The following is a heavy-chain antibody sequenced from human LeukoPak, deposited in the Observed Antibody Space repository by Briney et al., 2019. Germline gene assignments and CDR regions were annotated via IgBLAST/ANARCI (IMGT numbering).Heavy chain of an antibody. V-gene: IGHV3-23*01. J-gene: IGHJ5*01. CDR1: GFTLKSDA. Sequence: GGSLRLSCAVSGFTLKSDAMTWGRQAPGKGLEWVSGISGSAGSTYYADAVKGRFTISRYNSKNTLYLQMNSLRVEDTAVYYCASGGGCSRTSCNSWFDSWGQGTLVTVSS. D-gene: IGHD2-2*01. CDR3: ASGGGCSRTSCNSWFDS. CDR2: ISGSAGST.